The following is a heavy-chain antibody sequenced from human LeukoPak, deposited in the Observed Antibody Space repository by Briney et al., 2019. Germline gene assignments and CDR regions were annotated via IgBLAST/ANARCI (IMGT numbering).Heavy chain of an antibody. CDR1: GFTFSSYG. Sequence: GGSLRLSCAASGFTFSSYGMHWVRQAPGKGLEWVAVIWYDGSNKYYADSVKGRFTISRDNSKNTLYLQMNSLRAEDTAVYYCVRDGGWGQVFVCDYWGQGTLVTVSS. V-gene: IGHV3-33*01. CDR3: VRDGGWGQVFVCDY. J-gene: IGHJ4*02. CDR2: IWYDGSNK. D-gene: IGHD3-16*01.